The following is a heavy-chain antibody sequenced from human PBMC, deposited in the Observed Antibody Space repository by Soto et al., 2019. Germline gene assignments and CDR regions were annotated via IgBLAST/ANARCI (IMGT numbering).Heavy chain of an antibody. CDR2: ISYDGSNK. D-gene: IGHD3-22*01. Sequence: QVQLVASGGGVVQPGRSLRLSCAASGFTFSSYAMHWVRQAPGKGLEWVAVISYDGSNKYYADSVKGRFTISRDNSKNTLYLQMNSLRAEDTAVYYCARPSITMIVVVRSSFDYWGQGTLVTVSS. J-gene: IGHJ4*02. V-gene: IGHV3-30-3*01. CDR3: ARPSITMIVVVRSSFDY. CDR1: GFTFSSYA.